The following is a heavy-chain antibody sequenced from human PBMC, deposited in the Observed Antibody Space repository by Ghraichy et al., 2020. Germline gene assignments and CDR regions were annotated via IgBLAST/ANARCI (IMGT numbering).Heavy chain of an antibody. Sequence: GGSLRLSCAASGFTFSRFAMNWVRQAPGKGLEWVSGISRSGGTTYYADSVKGRFTISSDSSENTLYLQMNSLRAEDTAVYHCAKALRENSGRNYYYYYGMDVWGQGTTVTVS. J-gene: IGHJ6*02. CDR1: GFTFSRFA. CDR2: ISRSGGTT. V-gene: IGHV3-23*01. CDR3: AKALRENSGRNYYYYYGMDV. D-gene: IGHD6-19*01.